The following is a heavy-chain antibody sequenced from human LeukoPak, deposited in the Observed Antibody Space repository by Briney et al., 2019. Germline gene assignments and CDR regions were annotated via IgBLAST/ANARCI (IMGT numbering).Heavy chain of an antibody. J-gene: IGHJ6*02. CDR2: IYYSGST. D-gene: IGHD3-3*01. V-gene: IGHV4-59*01. CDR1: GGSISGYY. CDR3: ARDRLLDYDFWSGYYRLHYYYGMDV. Sequence: SETLSLTCTVSGGSISGYYWSWIRQPPGKGLEWIGYIYYSGSTNYNPSLKSRVTISVDTSKNQFSLKLSSVTAADTAVYYCARDRLLDYDFWSGYYRLHYYYGMDVWGQGTTVTVSS.